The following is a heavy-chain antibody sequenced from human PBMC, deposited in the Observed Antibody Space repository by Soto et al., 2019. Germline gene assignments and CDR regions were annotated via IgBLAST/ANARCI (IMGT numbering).Heavy chain of an antibody. CDR3: AKGHCMNGVCYSRLCIDC. D-gene: IGHD2-21*01. V-gene: IGHV3-23*01. J-gene: IGHJ4*02. Sequence: EVQLLDSGGGLVQPGGSLRLSCAASGVTFSSYSMSGVRQAPGKGLMWVSGIGKSGHTYYAASVKRRITISRDNSRHTLYLQLSSLRAEDTAVSYCAKGHCMNGVCYSRLCIDCWGQGTLVTVSS. CDR2: IGKSGHT. CDR1: GVTFSSYS.